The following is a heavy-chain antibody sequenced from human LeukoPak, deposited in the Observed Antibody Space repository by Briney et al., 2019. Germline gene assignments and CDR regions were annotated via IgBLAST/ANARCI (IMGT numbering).Heavy chain of an antibody. Sequence: ASVKVSCKASGYDFLIYGISWVRQAPGQGLEWMGWISTYNGHTNYAQKVQDRITITTDTSTSTAYMKLRSLRSDDTAVYYCARENGEPTYYLDNWGQGTLVTVSS. V-gene: IGHV1-18*01. CDR2: ISTYNGHT. D-gene: IGHD4-17*01. CDR3: ARENGEPTYYLDN. CDR1: GYDFLIYG. J-gene: IGHJ4*02.